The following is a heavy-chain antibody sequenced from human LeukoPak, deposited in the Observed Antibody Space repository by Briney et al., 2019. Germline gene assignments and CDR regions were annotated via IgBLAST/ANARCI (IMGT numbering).Heavy chain of an antibody. CDR3: ARAEGNYYDSSTGDY. D-gene: IGHD3-22*01. CDR2: INWNGGST. Sequence: GGSLRLSCAASGFTFDDYGMSSVRQAPGKGLEWVSGINWNGGSTGYADSVKGRFTISRDNAKNSLYLQMNSLRAEDTALYYCARAEGNYYDSSTGDYWGQGTLVTVSS. V-gene: IGHV3-20*04. CDR1: GFTFDDYG. J-gene: IGHJ4*02.